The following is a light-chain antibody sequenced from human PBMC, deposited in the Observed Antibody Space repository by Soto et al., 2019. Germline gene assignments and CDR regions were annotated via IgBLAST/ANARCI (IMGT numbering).Light chain of an antibody. Sequence: QSVLTQPASVSGSPGQSITISCTGTSGDVGRDDLVSWYQQHPGKAPKLIIYEVTRRPSGVSNRFSGSKSGKTASLTISGLQDEDEADYYCCSYAARRPFPYVFGTGTKVTVL. CDR3: CSYAARRPFPYV. CDR1: SGDVGRDDL. CDR2: EVT. V-gene: IGLV2-23*02. J-gene: IGLJ1*01.